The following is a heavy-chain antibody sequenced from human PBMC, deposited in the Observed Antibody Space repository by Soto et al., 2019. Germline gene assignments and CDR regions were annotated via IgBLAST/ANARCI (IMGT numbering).Heavy chain of an antibody. CDR2: ISFDGDNA. V-gene: IGHV3-30-3*01. D-gene: IGHD3-22*01. CDR3: VRDKNAGRVGRYDSSGFFDY. CDR1: GIFLTSYA. J-gene: IGHJ4*02. Sequence: QVHLVESGGGVVQPGRSLRLSCAASGIFLTSYAMHWVRQVPGKGLEWVAVISFDGDNAYYADSVKGRFTISRDNSKSTLYLQMNNLRPEDTSVHYCVRDKNAGRVGRYDSSGFFDYWGQGTLVTVSS.